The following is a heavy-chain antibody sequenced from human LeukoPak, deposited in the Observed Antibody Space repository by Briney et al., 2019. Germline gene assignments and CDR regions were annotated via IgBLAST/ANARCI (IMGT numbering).Heavy chain of an antibody. CDR2: ISYDGSNK. V-gene: IGHV3-30*18. J-gene: IGHJ4*02. CDR3: AKDPVS. Sequence: GRSLRLSCAASGLTFNSYGMHWVRQAPGKGLEWVAVISYDGSNKYYADSVKGRFTISRDNSKNTLYLQMNSLRAEDTAVYYCAKDPVSWGQATLVTVSS. CDR1: GLTFNSYG. D-gene: IGHD4-17*01.